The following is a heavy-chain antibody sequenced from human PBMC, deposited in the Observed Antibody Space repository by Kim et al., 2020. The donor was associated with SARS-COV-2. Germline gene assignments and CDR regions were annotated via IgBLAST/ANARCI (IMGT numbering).Heavy chain of an antibody. CDR3: AKDSLDY. CDR2: DGSNK. V-gene: IGHV3-30*01. J-gene: IGHJ4*02. Sequence: DGSNKYYADCVKARFTISRENSKNTLYLQMNSLRAEDTAVYYCAKDSLDYWGQGTLVTVSS.